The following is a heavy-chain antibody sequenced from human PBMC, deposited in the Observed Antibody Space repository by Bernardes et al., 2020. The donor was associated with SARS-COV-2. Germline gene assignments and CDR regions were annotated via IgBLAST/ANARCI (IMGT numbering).Heavy chain of an antibody. CDR2: ISYEGRTE. D-gene: IGHD6-19*01. CDR3: ASHRSPYSSGPFDY. Sequence: GSLRLSCAASGFTFSRFAMHWVRQAPGKGLEWVAIISYEGRTEYNADSVKGRFTISRDNAKNSLYLQMNSLRAEDTAVYYCASHRSPYSSGPFDYWGQGTLVTVSS. V-gene: IGHV3-30*12. J-gene: IGHJ4*02. CDR1: GFTFSRFA.